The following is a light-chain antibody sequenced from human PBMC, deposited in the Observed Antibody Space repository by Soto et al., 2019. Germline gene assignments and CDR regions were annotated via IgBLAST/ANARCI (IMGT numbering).Light chain of an antibody. V-gene: IGKV3-20*01. J-gene: IGKJ4*01. CDR3: KQYGSSLLT. CDR2: GAS. CDR1: QSVSSSY. Sequence: EIVLTQSPGTLSLSPGERATLSCRASQSVSSSYLAWYQQKPGQAPRLLIYGASSRATGIPDRFSGSGSGTDFTLTSSRLETEDFAVYYCKQYGSSLLTFGGGTKVEIK.